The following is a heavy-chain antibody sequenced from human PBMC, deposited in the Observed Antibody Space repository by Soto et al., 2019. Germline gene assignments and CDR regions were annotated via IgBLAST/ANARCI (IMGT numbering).Heavy chain of an antibody. CDR3: ARDLGGMAVAGMM. CDR2: INPNSGGT. J-gene: IGHJ6*02. D-gene: IGHD6-19*01. CDR1: GYTFTGYY. Sequence: ASVKVSCKASGYTFTGYYMHWVRQAPGQGLEWMGWINPNSGGTNYAQKFQGRVTMTRDTSISTAHMELSRLRSDDTAVYYCARDLGGMAVAGMMWGHGTTVTVSS. V-gene: IGHV1-2*02.